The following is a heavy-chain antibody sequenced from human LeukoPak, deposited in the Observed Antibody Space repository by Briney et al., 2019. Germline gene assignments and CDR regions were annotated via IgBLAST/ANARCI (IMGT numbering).Heavy chain of an antibody. V-gene: IGHV3-11*04. D-gene: IGHD4-17*01. Sequence: TGGSLRLSCAASGFTFSDSYMTWIRQAPGKGLEWVSFISNTGDSIYYADSVKGRFTTSRDNAKSSLSLQMNSLRAEDTAVYYCARNGDPSYYYYYMDVWGKGTTVTVSS. J-gene: IGHJ6*03. CDR1: GFTFSDSY. CDR2: ISNTGDSI. CDR3: ARNGDPSYYYYYMDV.